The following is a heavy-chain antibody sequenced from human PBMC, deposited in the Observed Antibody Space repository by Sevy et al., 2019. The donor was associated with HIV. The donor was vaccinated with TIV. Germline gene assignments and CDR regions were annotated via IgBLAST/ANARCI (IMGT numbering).Heavy chain of an antibody. J-gene: IGHJ4*02. D-gene: IGHD2-2*02. CDR1: GFTFSGNW. CDR2: IKEDGSEK. CDR3: ARDAGYCSSTSCYRGDYFDY. Sequence: GSLRLSCAASGFTFSGNWMSWVRQAPGKGLEWVADIKEDGSEKYYVDSVKGRFTISRDNAKKSLYLQMNNLRAEDTAVYYYARDAGYCSSTSCYRGDYFDYWGQGTLVTVSS. V-gene: IGHV3-7*01.